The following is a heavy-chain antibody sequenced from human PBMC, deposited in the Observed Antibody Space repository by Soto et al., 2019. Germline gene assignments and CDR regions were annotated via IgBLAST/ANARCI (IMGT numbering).Heavy chain of an antibody. CDR1: GVSISSGKW. V-gene: IGHV4-4*02. CDR3: ARNLFDSRGYPPEV. CDR2: IFHTGNT. D-gene: IGHD3-22*01. J-gene: IGHJ4*02. Sequence: QVQLQESGPGLVKPSGTLSLTCTISGVSISSGKWWSWVRQPPGEGLEWIGEIFHTGNTDYKPSLKSRVSILVDKSKNQFSLNLDSVTAADTDVYYCARNLFDSRGYPPEVWGQGILVTVSS.